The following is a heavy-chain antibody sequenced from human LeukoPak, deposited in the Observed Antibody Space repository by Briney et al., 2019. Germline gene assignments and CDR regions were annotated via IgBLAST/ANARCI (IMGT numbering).Heavy chain of an antibody. CDR3: AGPGMYYDFWSGYSLDGGYYYYYGMDV. J-gene: IGHJ6*02. V-gene: IGHV4-34*01. D-gene: IGHD3-3*01. CDR1: GGSFSGYY. Sequence: SETLSLTCAVYGGSFSGYYWSWIRQPPGKGLEWIGEINHSGSTNYNPSLKSRVTISVDKSKNQFSLKLSSVTAADTAVYYCAGPGMYYDFWSGYSLDGGYYYYYGMDVWGQGTTVTVSS. CDR2: INHSGST.